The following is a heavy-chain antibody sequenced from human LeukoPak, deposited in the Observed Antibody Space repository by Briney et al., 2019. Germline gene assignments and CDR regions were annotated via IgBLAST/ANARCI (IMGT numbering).Heavy chain of an antibody. J-gene: IGHJ5*02. V-gene: IGHV1-69*13. CDR2: IIPIFGTA. CDR3: ARAPTHDYGDYGWFDP. Sequence: SVKASCKASGGTFSSYAISWVRQAPGQGLEWMGGIIPIFGTANYAQKFQGRVTITADESTSTAHMELSSLRSEDTAVYYCARAPTHDYGDYGWFDPWGQGTLVTVSS. CDR1: GGTFSSYA. D-gene: IGHD4-17*01.